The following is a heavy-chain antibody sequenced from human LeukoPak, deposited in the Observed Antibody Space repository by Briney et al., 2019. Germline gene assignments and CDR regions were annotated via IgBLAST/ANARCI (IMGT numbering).Heavy chain of an antibody. CDR3: ARYSSSSSYYYYMDL. CDR2: IYTSGST. J-gene: IGHJ6*03. Sequence: SETLSLTCTVSGGSISSGSYYWSWIRQPAGTRLEWIGRIYTSGSTNYNPSLRSRVTISVDTSKNQFSLKLSSVTAADTAVYYCARYSSSSSYYYYMDLWGKGTTVTVSS. D-gene: IGHD6-6*01. CDR1: GGSISSGSYY. V-gene: IGHV4-61*02.